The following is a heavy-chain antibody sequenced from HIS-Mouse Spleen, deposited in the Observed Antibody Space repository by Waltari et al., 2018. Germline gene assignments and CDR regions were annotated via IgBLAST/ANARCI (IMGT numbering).Heavy chain of an antibody. D-gene: IGHD6-19*01. Sequence: QVQLVVSGGSGVQPGRSREPSCEASCLPFIRNAMTWVRPAPGKGLEWVAVISYDGSNKYYADSVKGRFTISRDNSKNTLYLQMNSLRAEDTAVYYCAKASSGWLDYWGQGTLVTVSS. V-gene: IGHV3-30*18. CDR1: CLPFIRNA. CDR2: ISYDGSNK. J-gene: IGHJ4*02. CDR3: AKASSGWLDY.